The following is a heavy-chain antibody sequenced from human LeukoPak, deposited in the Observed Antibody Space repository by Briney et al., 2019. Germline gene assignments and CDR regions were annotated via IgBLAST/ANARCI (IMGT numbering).Heavy chain of an antibody. V-gene: IGHV4-59*08. CDR2: IYYSGST. D-gene: IGHD2-2*01. CDR1: GGSISGYY. Sequence: SETLSLTCTVSGGSISGYYWSWIRQPPGKGLEWIGYIYYSGSTNYNPSLKSRVTMSVDTSKNQFSLRLSSVTAADTAVYYCAGSYCSSISCYSYFDYWGQGTLVTVSS. J-gene: IGHJ4*02. CDR3: AGSYCSSISCYSYFDY.